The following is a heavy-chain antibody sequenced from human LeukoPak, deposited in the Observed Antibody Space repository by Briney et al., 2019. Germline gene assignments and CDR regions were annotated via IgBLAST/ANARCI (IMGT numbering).Heavy chain of an antibody. D-gene: IGHD1-26*01. CDR2: INHSGSS. V-gene: IGHV4-34*01. CDR3: ARASIVGAKRTRSGAFDL. J-gene: IGHJ3*01. CDR1: GGSFSGYY. Sequence: SETLSLTCAVYGGSFSGYYWYWIRQPPGKGLEWIGEINHSGSSNYNPSLMSRITISVDTSKNQFSLNLSSVTAADTAVYYCARASIVGAKRTRSGAFDLWGQGTMVTVSS.